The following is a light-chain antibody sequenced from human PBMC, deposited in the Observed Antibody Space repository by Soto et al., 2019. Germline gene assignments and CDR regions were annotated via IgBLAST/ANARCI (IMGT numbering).Light chain of an antibody. CDR3: SAYAGSNNLV. CDR2: DVN. J-gene: IGLJ1*01. CDR1: SSDVGGYNY. Sequence: QSALTQPPSASGSPGQSVTISCTGTSSDVGGYNYVSWYQQHPDKAPKNMIDDVNKRPSGVPDRFSGSKSGNTASLTVSGFQAEDEADYFCSAYAGSNNLVFGTGTKVTVL. V-gene: IGLV2-8*01.